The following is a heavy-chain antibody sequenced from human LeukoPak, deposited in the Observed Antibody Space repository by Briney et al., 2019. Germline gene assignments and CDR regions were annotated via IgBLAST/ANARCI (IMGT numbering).Heavy chain of an antibody. V-gene: IGHV3-30*02. Sequence: GGSLRLSCAASGFTFSYYGMHWVRQAPGKGLEWVAFIRADASNEEYADSVKGRFTISRDNSKNTLYLQMNSLRAEDTAVYYCANQDLRHDFWSGYMDVWGKGTTVTVSS. CDR2: IRADASNE. D-gene: IGHD3-3*01. CDR3: ANQDLRHDFWSGYMDV. J-gene: IGHJ6*03. CDR1: GFTFSYYG.